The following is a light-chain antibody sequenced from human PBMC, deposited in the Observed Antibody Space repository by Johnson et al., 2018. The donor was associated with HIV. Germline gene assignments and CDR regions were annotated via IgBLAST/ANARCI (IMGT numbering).Light chain of an antibody. J-gene: IGLJ1*01. V-gene: IGLV1-51*02. CDR1: GSNIGNNY. CDR2: ENN. Sequence: QSVLTQSPSVSAAPGQKVTISCSGSGSNIGNNYVSWYQQFPGTAPKLLIYENNKRPSGIPDRFSGSKSGTSATLGITGLQTGDEADYYCGTWDSSLSAHYVFGTGTKITVL. CDR3: GTWDSSLSAHYV.